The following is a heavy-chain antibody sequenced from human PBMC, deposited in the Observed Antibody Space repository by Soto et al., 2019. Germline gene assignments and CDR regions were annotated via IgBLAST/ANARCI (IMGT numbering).Heavy chain of an antibody. Sequence: QVQLVQSGAEVKKPGASVKVSCKASGYTFTNYDIEWVRQAAGQGLEWLGWMNPNSGYTGYAQPFQGRVTMTRDTSISTAYMELSNLRSEDTGIYYCARYVWAGSFDIWGQGTLVTVSS. CDR2: MNPNSGYT. CDR3: ARYVWAGSFDI. J-gene: IGHJ3*02. CDR1: GYTFTNYD. V-gene: IGHV1-8*01. D-gene: IGHD3-10*02.